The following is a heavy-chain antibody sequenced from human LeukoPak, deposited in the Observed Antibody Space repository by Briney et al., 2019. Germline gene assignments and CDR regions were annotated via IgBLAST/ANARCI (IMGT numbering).Heavy chain of an antibody. J-gene: IGHJ4*02. V-gene: IGHV1-69*04. Sequence: ASVKVSCKASGYTFTSYGISWVRQAPGQGLEWMGRIIPILGIANYAQKFQGRVTITADKSTSTAYMELSSLRSEDTAVYYCARDRHDYGDYYFDYWGQGTLVTVSS. D-gene: IGHD4-17*01. CDR2: IIPILGIA. CDR3: ARDRHDYGDYYFDY. CDR1: GYTFTSYG.